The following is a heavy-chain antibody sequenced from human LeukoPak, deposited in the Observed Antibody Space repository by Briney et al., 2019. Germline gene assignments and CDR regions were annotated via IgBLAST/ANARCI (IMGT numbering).Heavy chain of an antibody. CDR2: IYSGGNT. CDR3: ARCYYDGSGFYYYFDY. J-gene: IGHJ4*02. V-gene: IGHV3-53*01. D-gene: IGHD3-22*01. CDR1: GFSVSNYY. Sequence: GGSLSLSCAASGFSVSNYYMSWVRQAPGKGLEWVSVIYSGGNTYCTDSVKGRFTISRDNPKNTVFLQMGSLRGEDTAVYYCARCYYDGSGFYYYFDYWGQGTLVTVSS.